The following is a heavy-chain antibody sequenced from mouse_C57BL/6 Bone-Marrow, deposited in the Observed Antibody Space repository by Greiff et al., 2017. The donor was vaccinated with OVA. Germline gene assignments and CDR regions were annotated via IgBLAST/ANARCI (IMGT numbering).Heavy chain of an antibody. CDR1: GFTFSSYG. CDR3: ARRDGNYKGYYAMDY. V-gene: IGHV5-6*01. Sequence: EVQLVESGGDLVKPGGSLKLSCAASGFTFSSYGMSWVRQTPDKRLEWVATISSGGSYTYYPDSVKGRFTISRDNAKNTLDLQMSSLKSEDTAMYYCARRDGNYKGYYAMDYWGQGTSVTVSS. D-gene: IGHD2-1*01. J-gene: IGHJ4*01. CDR2: ISSGGSYT.